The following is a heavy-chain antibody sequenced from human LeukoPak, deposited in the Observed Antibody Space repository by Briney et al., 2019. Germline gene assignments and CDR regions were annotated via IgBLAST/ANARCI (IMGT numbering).Heavy chain of an antibody. J-gene: IGHJ6*02. CDR1: GFTLSSYA. Sequence: GGSLTLSCAASGFTLSSYAMRWVRQAPGKGLEWVSAISGSGGSTYYADSVKGRFTISRDNSNNTLYLQMNSLRAEDTAVYYCAKSLTVDDILTGYSYYYGMDVWGQGTTVTVSS. CDR2: ISGSGGST. CDR3: AKSLTVDDILTGYSYYYGMDV. V-gene: IGHV3-23*01. D-gene: IGHD3-9*01.